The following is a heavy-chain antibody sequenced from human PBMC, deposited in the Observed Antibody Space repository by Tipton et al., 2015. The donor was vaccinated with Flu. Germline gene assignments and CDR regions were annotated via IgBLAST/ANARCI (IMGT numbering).Heavy chain of an antibody. D-gene: IGHD6-25*01. CDR2: INHSGST. V-gene: IGHV4-34*01. CDR3: ARGQRRARRGYFDY. CDR1: GGSFSGYY. Sequence: TLSLTCAVYGGSFSGYYWSWIRQPPGKGLEWIGEINHSGSTNYNPSLKSRVTISVDTSKNQFSLKLSSVTAADTAVYYCARGQRRARRGYFDYWGQGTLVTVSS. J-gene: IGHJ4*02.